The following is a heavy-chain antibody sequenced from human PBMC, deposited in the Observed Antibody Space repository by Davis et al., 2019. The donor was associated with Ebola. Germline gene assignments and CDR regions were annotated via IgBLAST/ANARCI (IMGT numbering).Heavy chain of an antibody. D-gene: IGHD3-22*01. V-gene: IGHV3-30-3*01. Sequence: PGGSLRLSCAASGFTFSSYAMHWVRQAPGKGLEWVAVISYDGSNKYYADSVKGRFTISRDNSKNTLHLQMNSLRAEDTAVYYCARIVPDWYDSSGYSRNGRFDFWGQGTLVTVSS. CDR2: ISYDGSNK. J-gene: IGHJ4*02. CDR3: ARIVPDWYDSSGYSRNGRFDF. CDR1: GFTFSSYA.